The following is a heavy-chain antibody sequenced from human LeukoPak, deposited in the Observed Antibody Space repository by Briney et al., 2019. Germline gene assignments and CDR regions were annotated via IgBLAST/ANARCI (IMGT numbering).Heavy chain of an antibody. CDR1: GFTFDIYA. CDR3: AKFDYGDATKRRTVDC. J-gene: IGHJ4*02. CDR2: ISWNSGII. D-gene: IGHD4-17*01. Sequence: GGSLRLSCAASGFTFDIYAMHWVRQAPGKGLEWVSGISWNSGIIDYADSVKGRFTISRDNSKNTLYLQMNSLRAEDTTIYYCAKFDYGDATKRRTVDCWGQGTLVTVSS. V-gene: IGHV3-23*01.